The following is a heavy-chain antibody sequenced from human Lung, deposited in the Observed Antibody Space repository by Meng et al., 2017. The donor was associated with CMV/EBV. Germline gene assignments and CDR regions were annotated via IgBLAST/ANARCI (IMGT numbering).Heavy chain of an antibody. V-gene: IGHV1-18*01. CDR3: AREGYGDYVPYYYYGMDV. Sequence: ASVKVSCKASGYTFTSYGISWVRQAPGQGLEWMGWISAYNGNTNYAQKLQGRVTMTTDTSTSTAYMELRSLRSGDTAVYYCAREGYGDYVPYYYYGMDVWXQGTXVTVSS. J-gene: IGHJ6*02. CDR1: GYTFTSYG. CDR2: ISAYNGNT. D-gene: IGHD4-17*01.